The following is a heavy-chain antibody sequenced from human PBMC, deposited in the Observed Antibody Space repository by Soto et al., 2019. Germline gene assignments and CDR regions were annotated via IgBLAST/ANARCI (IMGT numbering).Heavy chain of an antibody. V-gene: IGHV3-23*01. CDR2: ISGSGDST. J-gene: IGHJ4*02. D-gene: IGHD6-13*01. Sequence: VQLLESGGGLVQPGRSLRLSCAASGFTFSAHALSWVRQAPGKGLEWVSAISGSGDSTYYADSVKGRFTISRDESKDAVYLQLNGLRAEDTAVYYCASRAVPAPLSSSMIFDYWGQGTLVTVSS. CDR1: GFTFSAHA. CDR3: ASRAVPAPLSSSMIFDY.